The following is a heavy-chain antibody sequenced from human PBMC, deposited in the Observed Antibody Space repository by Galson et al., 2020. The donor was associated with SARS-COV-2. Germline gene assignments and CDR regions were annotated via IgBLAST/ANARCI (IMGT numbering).Heavy chain of an antibody. CDR2: ISGRGGST. Sequence: GESLKISCAASRFTFSNYAMSWVRQAPGKGLEWVSGISGRGGSTFYADSVKGRFTISRDNSKNTLYLQMNSLRGEDTALYYCAKEEAYSSGPGHFDYWGQGALVTVSS. CDR3: AKEEAYSSGPGHFDY. CDR1: RFTFSNYA. J-gene: IGHJ4*02. V-gene: IGHV3-23*01. D-gene: IGHD6-19*01.